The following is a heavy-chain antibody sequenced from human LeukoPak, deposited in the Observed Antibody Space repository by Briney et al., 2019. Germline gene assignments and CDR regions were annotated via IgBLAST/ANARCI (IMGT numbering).Heavy chain of an antibody. CDR2: INHSGST. V-gene: IGHV4-34*01. CDR1: GGSFSGYY. Sequence: SETLSLTCAVYGGSFSGYYWSWIRQPPGKGLEWIGEINHSGSTNYNPSLKSRVTISVDTSKNQFSLKLRSVTAADTAVYYCARDRYYYDSCGYPFDYWGQGTLVTVSS. J-gene: IGHJ4*02. CDR3: ARDRYYYDSCGYPFDY. D-gene: IGHD3-22*01.